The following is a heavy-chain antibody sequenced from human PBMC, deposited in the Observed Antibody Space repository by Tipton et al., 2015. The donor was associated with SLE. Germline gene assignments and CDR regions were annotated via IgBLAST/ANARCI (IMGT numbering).Heavy chain of an antibody. CDR1: GGSISSSSYY. CDR3: ARGGGFDP. D-gene: IGHD3-16*01. Sequence: TLSLTCTVSGGSISSSSYYWGWIRQPPGKGLEWIGTIYYSGSTYYNPSLKSRVTISVDTSKNQFSLKLSPVTAADTAVYYCARGGGFDPWGQGTLVTVSS. CDR2: IYYSGST. J-gene: IGHJ5*02. V-gene: IGHV4-39*07.